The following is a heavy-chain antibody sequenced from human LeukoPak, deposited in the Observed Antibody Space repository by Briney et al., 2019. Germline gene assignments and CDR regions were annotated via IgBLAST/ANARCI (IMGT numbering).Heavy chain of an antibody. V-gene: IGHV3-21*01. CDR2: ISSSSSYI. D-gene: IGHD6-19*01. Sequence: GSLRLPCAASGFTFSSYSVNWVRQAPGKGLEWVSSISSSSSYIYYADSVKGRFTISRDNAKNSLYLQMNSLRAEDTAVYYCARDKVAVAGGIDYWGQGTLVTVSS. CDR1: GFTFSSYS. J-gene: IGHJ4*02. CDR3: ARDKVAVAGGIDY.